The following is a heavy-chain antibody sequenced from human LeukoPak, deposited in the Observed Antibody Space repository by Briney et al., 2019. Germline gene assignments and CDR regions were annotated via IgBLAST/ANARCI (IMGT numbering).Heavy chain of an antibody. CDR3: AKAYRVAGKVNWFDP. V-gene: IGHV3-21*01. CDR1: GFTFSSYS. CDR2: ISSSSSYI. D-gene: IGHD6-19*01. J-gene: IGHJ5*02. Sequence: GGSLRLSCAASGFTFSSYSMNWVRQAPGKGLEWVSSISSSSSYIYYADSVKGRFTISRDNAKDSLYLQMNSLRAEDTAVYSCAKAYRVAGKVNWFDPWGQGTLVTVSS.